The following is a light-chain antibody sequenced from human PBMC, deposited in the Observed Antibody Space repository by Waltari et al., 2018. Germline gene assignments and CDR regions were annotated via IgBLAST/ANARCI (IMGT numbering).Light chain of an antibody. V-gene: IGLV2-14*03. CDR1: SSDVGGDDS. CDR2: DVN. CDR3: SSQSTKNGVI. Sequence: QSALTQPASVSGSPGQSITISCTGSSSDVGGDDSVSWYEDHPGQAPKVIIYDVNKRPSGGSDRCSGSKSGSTASLTISGLQAEDEATFYCSSQSTKNGVIFGGGTKVTVL. J-gene: IGLJ2*01.